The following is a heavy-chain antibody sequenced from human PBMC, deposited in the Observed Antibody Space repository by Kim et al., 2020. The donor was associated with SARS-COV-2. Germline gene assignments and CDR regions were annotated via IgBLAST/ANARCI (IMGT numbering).Heavy chain of an antibody. Sequence: SETLSLTCTVSGGSISSYYWSWIRQPPGKGLEWIGYIYYSGSTNYNPSLKSRVTISVDTSKNQFSLKLSSVTAADTAVYYCAREGTSGSYYYYYGMDVWGQGTTVTVSS. D-gene: IGHD5-12*01. CDR1: GGSISSYY. CDR3: AREGTSGSYYYYYGMDV. J-gene: IGHJ6*02. V-gene: IGHV4-59*13. CDR2: IYYSGST.